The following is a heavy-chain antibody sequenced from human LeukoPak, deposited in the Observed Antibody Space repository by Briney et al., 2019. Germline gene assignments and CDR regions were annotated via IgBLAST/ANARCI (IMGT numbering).Heavy chain of an antibody. CDR1: GYTLTELS. D-gene: IGHD1/OR15-1a*01. CDR3: ATDPTLDGWNNPRDY. J-gene: IGHJ4*02. V-gene: IGHV1-24*01. CDR2: FDPEDGET. Sequence: ASVKVSYKVSGYTLTELSMHWVRQAPGKGLEWMGGFDPEDGETIYAQRFQGRVTMTEDTSTDTAYMELSSLRSEDTAVYYCATDPTLDGWNNPRDYWGQGTLVTVSS.